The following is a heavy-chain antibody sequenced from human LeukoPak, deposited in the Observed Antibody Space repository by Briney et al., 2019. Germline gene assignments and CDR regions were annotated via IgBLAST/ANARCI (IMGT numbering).Heavy chain of an antibody. CDR2: IYSGGST. CDR3: ARERTAMVTGFDY. V-gene: IGHV3-66*01. CDR1: GFTFSSYA. Sequence: PGGSLRLSCAASGFTFSSYAMSWVRQAPGKGLEWVSVIYSGGSTYYADSVKGRFTISRDNSKNTLYLQMNSLRAEDTAVYYCARERTAMVTGFDYWGQGTLVTVSS. D-gene: IGHD5-18*01. J-gene: IGHJ4*02.